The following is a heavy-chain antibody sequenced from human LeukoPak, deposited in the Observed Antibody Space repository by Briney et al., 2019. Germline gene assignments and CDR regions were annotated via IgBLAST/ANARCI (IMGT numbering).Heavy chain of an antibody. CDR1: GFFFDDYG. CDR3: ARDGCSSTSCYSDY. CDR2: INWNGGST. V-gene: IGHV3-20*04. J-gene: IGHJ4*02. Sequence: GGSLRLSCAASGFFFDDYGMSWVRQAPRKGLEWVSCINWNGGSTGYADSVKGRFTISRDNAKNSLYLQMNSLRAEDTALYYCARDGCSSTSCYSDYWGQGTLVTVSS. D-gene: IGHD2-2*01.